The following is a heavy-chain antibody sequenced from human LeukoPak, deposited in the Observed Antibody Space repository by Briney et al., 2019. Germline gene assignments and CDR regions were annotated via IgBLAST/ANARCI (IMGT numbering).Heavy chain of an antibody. V-gene: IGHV3-23*01. Sequence: GGSLRLSCAASGLTFSSYAMSWVRQAPGKGLEWVSAISGSGGSTYYADSVKGRFTISRDNSKNTLYLQMNSLRAEDTAVYYCAKGRWTYSSSWYSDDYWGQGTLVTVSS. CDR1: GLTFSSYA. CDR3: AKGRWTYSSSWYSDDY. J-gene: IGHJ4*02. D-gene: IGHD6-13*01. CDR2: ISGSGGST.